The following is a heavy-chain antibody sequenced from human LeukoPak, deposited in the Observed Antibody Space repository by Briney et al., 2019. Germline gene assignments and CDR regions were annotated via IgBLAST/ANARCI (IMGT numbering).Heavy chain of an antibody. CDR3: ARCLHDYGCLGYFDY. D-gene: IGHD4/OR15-4a*01. Sequence: SETLSLTCTVSGGSISSYYWSWIRQPAGKGLEWIGRIYTSGSTNYNPSLKSRVTMSVDTSKNQFSLKLSSVTAADTAVYYCARCLHDYGCLGYFDYWGQGTLVTVSS. V-gene: IGHV4-4*07. J-gene: IGHJ4*02. CDR2: IYTSGST. CDR1: GGSISSYY.